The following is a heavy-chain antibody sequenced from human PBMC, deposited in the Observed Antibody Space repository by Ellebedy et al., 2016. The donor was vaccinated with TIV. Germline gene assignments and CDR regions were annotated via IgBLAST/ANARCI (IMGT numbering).Heavy chain of an antibody. Sequence: AASVKVSCKASGYTFTSYFMYWVRQAPGQGLEWMGTINPSVGHTTYAQKPQGRVTMTRDTSTSTVYMELNSLRSEDTAVYYCARARGQYLYGSGSYFTNWGQGEMVTVSS. V-gene: IGHV1-46*01. CDR1: GYTFTSYF. J-gene: IGHJ4*02. CDR2: INPSVGHT. D-gene: IGHD3-10*01. CDR3: ARARGQYLYGSGSYFTN.